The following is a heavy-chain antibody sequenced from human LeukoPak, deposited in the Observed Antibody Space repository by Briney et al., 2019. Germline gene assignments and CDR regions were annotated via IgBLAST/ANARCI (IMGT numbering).Heavy chain of an antibody. CDR3: ARSVEQIGRYNYGYYFDY. CDR1: GFTFSSYG. CDR2: IWYDGTNK. D-gene: IGHD5-18*01. V-gene: IGHV3-33*01. J-gene: IGHJ4*02. Sequence: GGSLRLSCAASGFTFSSYGMHWVRQAPGKGLEWVATIWYDGTNKYYTDSVEGRFTISRDNSKNTLYLQMNSLRAEDTAVYYCARSVEQIGRYNYGYYFDYWGQGTLVTVSS.